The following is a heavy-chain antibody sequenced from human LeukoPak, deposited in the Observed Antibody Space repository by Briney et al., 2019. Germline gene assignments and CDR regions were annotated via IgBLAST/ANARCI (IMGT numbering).Heavy chain of an antibody. V-gene: IGHV4-59*08. CDR1: GGSISGYY. CDR2: IYYTGST. CDR3: ARGFWVSAFDI. Sequence: SETLSLTCTVSGGSISGYYWSWIRQPPGKGLEWIGYIYYTGSTNYNPSLKSRVTISVDTSKNQFSLKLTSVTAADTAVYYCARGFWVSAFDIWGQGTVVTVSS. J-gene: IGHJ3*02. D-gene: IGHD3-16*01.